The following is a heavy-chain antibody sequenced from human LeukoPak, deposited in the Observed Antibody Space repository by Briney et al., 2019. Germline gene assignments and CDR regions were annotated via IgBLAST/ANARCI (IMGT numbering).Heavy chain of an antibody. J-gene: IGHJ4*02. CDR1: GFTFSSYE. Sequence: GGSLRLSCAASGFTFSSYEMNWVRQAPGKGLEWVSYISSSGNTIYYADSVKGRFTISRDNAKNSLYLQMNSLRAEDTAVYYCARVYSSSWYRGYFDYWGQGTLVTVSS. CDR3: ARVYSSSWYRGYFDY. D-gene: IGHD6-13*01. CDR2: ISSSGNTI. V-gene: IGHV3-48*03.